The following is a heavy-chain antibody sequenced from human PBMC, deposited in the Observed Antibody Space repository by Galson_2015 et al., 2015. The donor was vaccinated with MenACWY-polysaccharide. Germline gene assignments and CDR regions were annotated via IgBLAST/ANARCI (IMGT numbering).Heavy chain of an antibody. Sequence: SLRVSCAASGFAFSGYSLNWVRQTPGKGLEWVAYIGASSSAIYYADSVKGRFTISSDNAKKSLYLQMNSLRAEATAVYHCALYNWNDKWGAFDIWGQGTMVTVSS. CDR1: GFAFSGYS. J-gene: IGHJ3*02. D-gene: IGHD1-1*01. V-gene: IGHV3-48*01. CDR2: IGASSSAI. CDR3: ALYNWNDKWGAFDI.